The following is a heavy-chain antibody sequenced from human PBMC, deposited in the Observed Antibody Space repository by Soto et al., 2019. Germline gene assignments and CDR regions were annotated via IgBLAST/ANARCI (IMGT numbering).Heavy chain of an antibody. CDR1: GFTCTSDS. Sequence: GGSLRLYCEASGFTCTSDSMTWVRQAPGKGLEWVSSISSHGRDVFYADSVKGRFTISRDNAKDSLHLQMNSLTGEDSAVYYCAKGAALAGKLDLWGQGTLVTVSS. J-gene: IGHJ4*02. CDR2: ISSHGRDV. D-gene: IGHD6-19*01. CDR3: AKGAALAGKLDL. V-gene: IGHV3-21*06.